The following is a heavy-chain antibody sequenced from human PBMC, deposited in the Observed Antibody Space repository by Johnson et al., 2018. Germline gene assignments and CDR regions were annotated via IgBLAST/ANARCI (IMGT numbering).Heavy chain of an antibody. V-gene: IGHV1-8*01. CDR1: GYTFTSYD. J-gene: IGHJ6*03. CDR2: INPNSGNI. D-gene: IGHD3-16*01. CDR3: ARPPVGGIGAYYYYMDG. Sequence: QVQLVQSGAEVKTPGASVKVSCTASGYTFTSYDINWVRQATGQGLEWMGWINPNSGNINYAQRFKGRVTMTRNTSISTAYMELSSLRSEDTAVYYCARPPVGGIGAYYYYMDGWGKGTTVTVSS.